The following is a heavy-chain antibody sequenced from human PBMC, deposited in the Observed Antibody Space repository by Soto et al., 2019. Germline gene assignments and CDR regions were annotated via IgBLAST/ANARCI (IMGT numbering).Heavy chain of an antibody. Sequence: GGSLRLSCAASGFTFSTYGMHWVRQAPGKGLEWVAVIWYDGSKIYYADSVKGRFTISRDNAKSTLYLQMNSLRAEDTAVYYCARPLEQHQLGFGMDVWGQGSPVTVSS. D-gene: IGHD6-13*01. V-gene: IGHV3-33*01. CDR2: IWYDGSKI. CDR1: GFTFSTYG. CDR3: ARPLEQHQLGFGMDV. J-gene: IGHJ6*01.